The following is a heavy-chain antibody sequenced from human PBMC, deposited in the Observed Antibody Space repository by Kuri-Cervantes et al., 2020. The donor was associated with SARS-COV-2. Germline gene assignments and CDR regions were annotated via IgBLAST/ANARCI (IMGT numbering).Heavy chain of an antibody. CDR2: IKQDGSEK. CDR1: GFTFSSYW. D-gene: IGHD2-8*02. V-gene: IGHV3-7*01. CDR3: ARDMGAIVLVRRDWFDP. J-gene: IGHJ5*02. Sequence: LSLTCAASGFTFSSYWMSWVRQAPGKGLEWVANIKQDGSEKYYVDSVKGRFTISRDNSKNTLYLQMNSLRVEDTAVYYCARDMGAIVLVRRDWFDPWGHGTRVTVSS.